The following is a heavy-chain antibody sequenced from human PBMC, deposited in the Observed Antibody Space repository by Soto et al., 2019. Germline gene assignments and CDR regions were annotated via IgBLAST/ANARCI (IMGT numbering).Heavy chain of an antibody. D-gene: IGHD2-21*02. Sequence: AASVKVSCKASGYTFTGYYMHWVRQAPGQGLEWMGWINPNSGGTNYAQKFQGRVTMTRDTSISTAYMELSRLRSDDTAVYYCAKAYSCGGDCYASPYFDYWGQGTLVTVSS. J-gene: IGHJ4*02. CDR2: INPNSGGT. CDR1: GYTFTGYY. CDR3: AKAYSCGGDCYASPYFDY. V-gene: IGHV1-2*02.